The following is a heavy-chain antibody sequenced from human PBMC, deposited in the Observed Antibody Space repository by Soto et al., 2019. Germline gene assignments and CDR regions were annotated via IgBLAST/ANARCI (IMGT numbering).Heavy chain of an antibody. V-gene: IGHV3-30-3*01. CDR1: GFTFSSHT. CDR2: ISYDGGDK. CDR3: AREYSLSVPAPGY. J-gene: IGHJ4*02. Sequence: PVGSLRLPCAVSGFTFSSHTIHWVRQTPGKGLEWVAHISYDGGDKYYAGSVKGRFTISRDNSKNTLYLQMNSLRAEDTSVYYCAREYSLSVPAPGYRGQGILVTVS. D-gene: IGHD2-15*01.